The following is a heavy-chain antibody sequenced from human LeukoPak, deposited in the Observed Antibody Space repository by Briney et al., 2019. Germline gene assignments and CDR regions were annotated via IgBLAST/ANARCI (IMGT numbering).Heavy chain of an antibody. V-gene: IGHV1-2*02. J-gene: IGHJ6*02. Sequence: ASVKVSCKASGYTFTGYYMHWVRQAPGQGLEWMRWINPNSGGTNYAQKFQGRVTMTRDTSISTAYMELSRLRSDDTAVYYCARDEPPYYGSGSYYYYSMDVWGQGTMVSVSS. CDR3: ARDEPPYYGSGSYYYYSMDV. CDR2: INPNSGGT. D-gene: IGHD3-10*01. CDR1: GYTFTGYY.